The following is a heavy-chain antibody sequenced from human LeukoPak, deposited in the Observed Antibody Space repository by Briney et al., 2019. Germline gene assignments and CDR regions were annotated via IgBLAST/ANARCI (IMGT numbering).Heavy chain of an antibody. J-gene: IGHJ4*02. V-gene: IGHV1-18*01. CDR2: ISAYNGNT. D-gene: IGHD5-18*01. Sequence: GASVKVSCKASGYTFTSYGISWVRQAPGQGLEWMGWISAYNGNTNYAQKLQGRVTMTTDTSTSTAYMELRSLRSYDTAVYYCARERRPYSYGYYGFDYWGQGTLVTVSS. CDR3: ARERRPYSYGYYGFDY. CDR1: GYTFTSYG.